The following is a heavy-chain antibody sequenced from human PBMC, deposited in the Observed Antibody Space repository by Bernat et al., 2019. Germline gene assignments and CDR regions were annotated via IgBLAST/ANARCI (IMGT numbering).Heavy chain of an antibody. CDR2: IHDIGAT. J-gene: IGHJ5*02. CDR3: ARETAGGGRNTWFDA. D-gene: IGHD1-26*01. Sequence: QVQLQESVPGLVKPSEPLSLICSVSGASVRQYFWSWVRQFPGKVLEWIAFIHDIGATHCNPYPQSRVSSSIGTSMNPLRLSLSFVTAEDTAIYFCARETAGGGRNTWFDAWGQGILVTVSS. CDR1: GASVRQYF. V-gene: IGHV4-59*02.